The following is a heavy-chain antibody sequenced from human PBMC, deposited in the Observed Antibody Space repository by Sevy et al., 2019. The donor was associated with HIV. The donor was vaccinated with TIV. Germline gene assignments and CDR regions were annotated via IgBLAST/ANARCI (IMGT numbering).Heavy chain of an antibody. CDR3: TRRRVPAAIHGMNV. D-gene: IGHD2-2*01. Sequence: GGSLRLSCAASGFTFSGSAMHWVRQASGKGLEWVGRIRSKANSYATAYAASVKGRFTISRDDSKNTAYLQMNSLKTEDTAVYYCTRRRVPAAIHGMNVWGQGTTVTVSS. V-gene: IGHV3-73*01. CDR1: GFTFSGSA. J-gene: IGHJ6*02. CDR2: IRSKANSYAT.